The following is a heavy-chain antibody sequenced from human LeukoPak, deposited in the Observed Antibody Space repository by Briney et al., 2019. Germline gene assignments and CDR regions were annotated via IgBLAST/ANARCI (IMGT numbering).Heavy chain of an antibody. CDR2: IYSGGST. CDR1: GFTVSSNY. J-gene: IGHJ4*02. Sequence: GGSLRLSRAASGFTVSSNYMRWVRQAPGKGLEWVSVIYSGGSTYYADSVKGRVTISRHNSKNTLYLQMNSLRAEDTAVYYCARASAAAAGMWDYWGQGTLVTVSS. D-gene: IGHD6-13*01. CDR3: ARASAAAAGMWDY. V-gene: IGHV3-53*04.